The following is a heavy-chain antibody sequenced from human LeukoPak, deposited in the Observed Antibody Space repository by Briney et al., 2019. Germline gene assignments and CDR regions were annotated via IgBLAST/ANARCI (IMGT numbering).Heavy chain of an antibody. CDR2: MNPNSGNT. J-gene: IGHJ3*02. CDR1: GYTFTSYD. D-gene: IGHD3-22*01. V-gene: IGHV1-18*01. Sequence: GASVKVSCKASGYTFTSYDINWVRQATGQGLEWMGWMNPNSGNTNYAQKLQGRVTMTTDTSTSTAYMELRSLRSDDTAVYYCARDTDYYDSSGYPHDAFDIWGQGTMVTVSS. CDR3: ARDTDYYDSSGYPHDAFDI.